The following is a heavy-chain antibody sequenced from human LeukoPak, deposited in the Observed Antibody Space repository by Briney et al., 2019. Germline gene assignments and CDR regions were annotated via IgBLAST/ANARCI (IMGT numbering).Heavy chain of an antibody. Sequence: GASVKVSCKASGYTFTSYGISWVRQAPGQGLEWMGWISAYNGNTNYAQKLQGRVTMTTDTSTSTAYMELSRVRSDDTAVYYCARDHYSSSRYYYYMDVWGKGTTVTVSS. CDR2: ISAYNGNT. CDR1: GYTFTSYG. D-gene: IGHD6-13*01. CDR3: ARDHYSSSRYYYYMDV. V-gene: IGHV1-18*01. J-gene: IGHJ6*03.